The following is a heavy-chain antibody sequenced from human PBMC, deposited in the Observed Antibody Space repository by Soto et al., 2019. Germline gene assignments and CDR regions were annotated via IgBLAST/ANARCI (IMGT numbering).Heavy chain of an antibody. Sequence: SVKVSCKASGGTFSSYTISWVRQAPGQGLEWMGRTIPILGIANYAQKFQGRVTITAGKSTSTAYMELSSLRSEDTAVYYCARDQGEVVAATPYYYYYMDVWGKGTTVTVSS. CDR2: TIPILGIA. CDR1: GGTFSSYT. J-gene: IGHJ6*03. D-gene: IGHD2-15*01. CDR3: ARDQGEVVAATPYYYYYMDV. V-gene: IGHV1-69*04.